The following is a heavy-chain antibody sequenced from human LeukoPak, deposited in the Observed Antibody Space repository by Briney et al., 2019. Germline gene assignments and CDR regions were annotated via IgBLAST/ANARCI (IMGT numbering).Heavy chain of an antibody. CDR1: GGTFSSYA. CDR2: IIPIFGTA. D-gene: IGHD2-15*01. V-gene: IGHV1-69*01. CDR3: VRERGGGGGPYYYYYYMDV. J-gene: IGHJ6*03. Sequence: SVKVSCKASGGTFSSYAISWVRQAPGQGLEWMGGIIPIFGTANYAQKFQGRVTITADESTSTAYMELSSLRSEDTAVYYCVRERGGGGGPYYYYYYMDVWGKGTTVTVSS.